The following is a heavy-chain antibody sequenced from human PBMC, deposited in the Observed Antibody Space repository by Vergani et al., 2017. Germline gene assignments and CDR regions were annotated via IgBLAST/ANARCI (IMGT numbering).Heavy chain of an antibody. V-gene: IGHV3-30*02. CDR3: AKDGVGYCSGRTCYPEY. CDR1: GFTFNSYG. J-gene: IGHJ4*02. Sequence: QVQLVESGGGVVQPGGSLRLSCAASGFTFNSYGMHWVRQAPGKGLEWVASIRSDESRRYYGDSMEGPFTISRDNSKNTLYLQMKSLRPEDTAVYYCAKDGVGYCSGRTCYPEYWVQGTLVSVSS. D-gene: IGHD2-15*01. CDR2: IRSDESRR.